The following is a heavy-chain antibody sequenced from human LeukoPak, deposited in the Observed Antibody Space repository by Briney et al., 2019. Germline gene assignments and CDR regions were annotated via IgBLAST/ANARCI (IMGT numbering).Heavy chain of an antibody. CDR2: ISSSSSYI. Sequence: GGSLRLSCAASGFTFTTYSMDWVRQAPGKGLEWVSSISSSSSYIYYADSVKGRFTISRDNARNSLYLQMNSLRAEDTAVYYCATVRPGFCSSTTCYTDYWGQGTLVTVSS. CDR1: GFTFTTYS. V-gene: IGHV3-21*01. J-gene: IGHJ4*02. CDR3: ATVRPGFCSSTTCYTDY. D-gene: IGHD2-2*02.